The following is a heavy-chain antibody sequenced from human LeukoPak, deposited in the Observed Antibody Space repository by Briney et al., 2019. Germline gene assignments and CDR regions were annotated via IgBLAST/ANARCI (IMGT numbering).Heavy chain of an antibody. J-gene: IGHJ4*02. D-gene: IGHD3-16*01. V-gene: IGHV1-8*02. Sequence: ASVKVSCKASGYTFTGYYMHWVRQAPGQGLEWLGFMNPNSGNTGYAQKFQGRVIMTSDTSITTAYMELSSLTSEDTAVYYCTRVPRESYAHWGQGTLVTVSS. CDR2: MNPNSGNT. CDR3: TRVPRESYAH. CDR1: GYTFTGYY.